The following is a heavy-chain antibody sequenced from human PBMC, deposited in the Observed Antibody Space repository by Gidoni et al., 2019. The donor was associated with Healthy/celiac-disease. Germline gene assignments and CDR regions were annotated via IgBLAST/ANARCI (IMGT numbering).Heavy chain of an antibody. CDR1: GFTFSSYA. Sequence: EVQRLESGGGLVQPGGSLRRSCAASGFTFSSYAMRWVRQAPGKGLEWVSAISGGGGSTYYADSVKGRFTISRDNSKNTLYLHMNSLRAEDTAVYYCAKDPYYGDYANWFDPWGQGTLVTVSS. D-gene: IGHD4-17*01. J-gene: IGHJ5*02. V-gene: IGHV3-23*01. CDR2: ISGGGGST. CDR3: AKDPYYGDYANWFDP.